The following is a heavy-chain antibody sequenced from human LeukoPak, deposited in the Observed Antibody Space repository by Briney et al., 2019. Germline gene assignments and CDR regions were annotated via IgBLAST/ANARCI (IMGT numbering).Heavy chain of an antibody. J-gene: IGHJ3*02. CDR1: RGSINNYY. CDR2: ILSSGST. D-gene: IGHD1-14*01. V-gene: IGHV4-59*01. CDR3: ARTNQISETAFDI. Sequence: SETLSLTCTVSRGSINNYYWSWIRQPPGKGLEWIGYILSSGSTNYNPSVKNRVTISVDTSKNQFSLKLSSVTAADTAVYYCARTNQISETAFDIWGKGTMVIVSS.